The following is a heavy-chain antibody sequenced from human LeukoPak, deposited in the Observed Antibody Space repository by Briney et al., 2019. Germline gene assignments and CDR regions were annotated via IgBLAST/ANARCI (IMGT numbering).Heavy chain of an antibody. V-gene: IGHV1-18*01. CDR1: GYTFTTYT. CDR3: ASSDTAYYDFWSGYYRYYYGMDV. Sequence: GASVKVSCKTSGYTFTTYTISWVRQVPGQGLEWMGWISVYNDNTNYAQKLQGRVTMTRDTSTSTVYMELSSLRSEDTAVYYCASSDTAYYDFWSGYYRYYYGMDVWGQGTTVTVSS. D-gene: IGHD3-3*01. J-gene: IGHJ6*02. CDR2: ISVYNDNT.